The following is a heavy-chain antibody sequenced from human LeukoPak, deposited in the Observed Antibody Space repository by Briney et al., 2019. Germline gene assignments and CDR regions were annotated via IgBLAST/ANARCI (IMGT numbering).Heavy chain of an antibody. Sequence: PGRSLRLSCAASGFSFYDYAMHWLRQAPGKGLQWVSSISSSSSYIYYADSVKGRFTISRDNAKNSLYLQMNSLRAEDTAVYYCARSPLVPYCSSTSCLFGWGQGTLVTVSS. V-gene: IGHV3-21*01. J-gene: IGHJ4*02. CDR1: GFSFYDYA. CDR3: ARSPLVPYCSSTSCLFG. CDR2: ISSSSSYI. D-gene: IGHD2-2*01.